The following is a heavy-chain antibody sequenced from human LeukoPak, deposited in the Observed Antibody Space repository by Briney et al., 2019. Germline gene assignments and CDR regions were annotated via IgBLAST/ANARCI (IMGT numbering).Heavy chain of an antibody. CDR2: IYYSGST. Sequence: SETLSLTCTVSGGSISSYYWSWIRQPPGKGLEWIGYIYYSGSTNYNPSLKSRVTISVDTSKNQFSLKLSSVTAADTAVYYCARDRHIGDPNGMDVWGQGTTVTVSS. J-gene: IGHJ6*02. CDR1: GGSISSYY. V-gene: IGHV4-59*01. D-gene: IGHD2-21*01. CDR3: ARDRHIGDPNGMDV.